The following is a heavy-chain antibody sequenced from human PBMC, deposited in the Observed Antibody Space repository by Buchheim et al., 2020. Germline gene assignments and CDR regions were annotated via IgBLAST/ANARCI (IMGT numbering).Heavy chain of an antibody. CDR3: AREGVYCSSTGYSELGGNSFDP. CDR1: GFTFSSYA. D-gene: IGHD2-2*01. Sequence: QVQLVESGGGVVQPGRSLRLSCAASGFTFSSYAMHWVRQAPGKGLEWVAVISYDGSNKYYADSVKGRFTISRDNSKNTLYLQMNSLRAEDTAVYYCAREGVYCSSTGYSELGGNSFDPWCQGT. CDR2: ISYDGSNK. V-gene: IGHV3-30-3*01. J-gene: IGHJ5*02.